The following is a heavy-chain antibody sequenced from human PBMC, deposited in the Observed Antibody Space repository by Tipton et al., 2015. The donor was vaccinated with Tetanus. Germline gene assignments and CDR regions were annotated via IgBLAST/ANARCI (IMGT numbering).Heavy chain of an antibody. CDR2: ISSSSSYI. CDR3: ARENGDYDYYYYYGMDV. Sequence: SLRLSCAASGFTFSSYAMSWVRQAPGKGLEWVSSISSSSSYIYYADSVKGRFTMSRDNAKNSLYLQMNSLRAEDTAVYYCARENGDYDYYYYYGMDVWGQGTTVTVSS. J-gene: IGHJ6*02. CDR1: GFTFSSYA. D-gene: IGHD4-17*01. V-gene: IGHV3-21*01.